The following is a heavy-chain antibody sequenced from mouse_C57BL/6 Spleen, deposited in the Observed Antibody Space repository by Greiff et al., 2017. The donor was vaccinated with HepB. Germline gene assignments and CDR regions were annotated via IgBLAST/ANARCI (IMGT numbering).Heavy chain of an antibody. D-gene: IGHD3-2*02. CDR2: IDPSDSYT. V-gene: IGHV1-50*01. Sequence: QVQLQQPGAELVKPGASVKLSCKASGYTFTSYWMQWVKQRPGQGLEWIGEIDPSDSYTNYNQKFKGKATLTVATSSSTAYMQLSSLTSEDSAVYYCARTAQALDYWGQGTTLTVSS. CDR3: ARTAQALDY. CDR1: GYTFTSYW. J-gene: IGHJ2*01.